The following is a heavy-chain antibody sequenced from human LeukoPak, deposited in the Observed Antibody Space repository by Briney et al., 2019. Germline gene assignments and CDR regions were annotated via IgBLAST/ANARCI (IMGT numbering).Heavy chain of an antibody. J-gene: IGHJ4*02. V-gene: IGHV4-59*08. CDR1: GGSISSYY. CDR3: ARYYDSSGYYPSHFDY. D-gene: IGHD3-22*01. Sequence: SETLSLTCTVSGGSISSYYWSWIRQPPGKGLEWIGYIYYSGSTNYNPSLKSRVTISVDTSKNQFSLKLSSVTAADTAVYYCARYYDSSGYYPSHFDYWSQGTLVTVSS. CDR2: IYYSGST.